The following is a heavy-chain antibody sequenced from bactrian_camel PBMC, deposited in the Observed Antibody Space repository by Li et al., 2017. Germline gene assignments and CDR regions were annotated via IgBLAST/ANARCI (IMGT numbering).Heavy chain of an antibody. CDR1: EYNSRGDC. D-gene: IGHD5*01. CDR3: AAGQGVGWCLDVIRVGAEPDFDY. J-gene: IGHJ6*01. CDR2: IYPGADGRSTT. Sequence: EVQLVESGGGSVQAGGSLTLSCAASEYNSRGDCMGWFRQVPGKAREAVASIYPGADGRSTTTYADSVKGRFTVPLDNAKNTLYLQINSLKPEDSATYYCAAGQGVGWCLDVIRVGAEPDFDYWGHGTQVTVS. V-gene: IGHV3S42*01.